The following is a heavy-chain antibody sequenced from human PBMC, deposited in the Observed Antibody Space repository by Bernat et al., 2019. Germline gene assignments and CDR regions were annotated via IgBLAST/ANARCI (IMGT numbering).Heavy chain of an antibody. CDR2: IKSKTDGGTT. Sequence: EVQLVESGGGLVKPGGSLRLSCAASGFTFSNAWMNWVRQAPGKGLEWVGRIKSKTDGGTTDYAEPVKGRFTISRDDSKNTLYLQMNSLKTEDTAVYYCTTDRSRTVTYEDDYWGQGTLVTVSS. CDR1: GFTFSNAW. V-gene: IGHV3-15*07. J-gene: IGHJ4*02. D-gene: IGHD4-17*01. CDR3: TTDRSRTVTYEDDY.